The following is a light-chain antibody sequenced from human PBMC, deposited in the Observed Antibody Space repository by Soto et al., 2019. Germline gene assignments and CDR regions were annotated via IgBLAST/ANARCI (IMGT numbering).Light chain of an antibody. Sequence: EIVLTQSPGTLSLSPGDRATLSCRASQRVSNSYLAWYQQKPGQAPRLLIYDASTRAAGVPDRVTGGGSGTAFTLTISALGPEDFALYFCQQYERPPFAFGQGTRLEI. CDR2: DAS. V-gene: IGKV3-20*01. CDR1: QRVSNSY. CDR3: QQYERPPFA. J-gene: IGKJ2*01.